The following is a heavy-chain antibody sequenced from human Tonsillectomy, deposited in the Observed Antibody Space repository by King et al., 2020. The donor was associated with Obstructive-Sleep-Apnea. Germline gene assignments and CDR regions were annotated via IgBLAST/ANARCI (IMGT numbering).Heavy chain of an antibody. CDR2: ISGSGGST. CDR3: AKDLLEYSSSWVVDYYYGMDV. D-gene: IGHD6-6*01. J-gene: IGHJ6*02. V-gene: IGHV3-23*04. CDR1: GFTFSSYA. Sequence: VQLVESGGGLVQPGGSLRLSCAASGFTFSSYAMSWVRQAPGKGLEWFPSISGSGGSTYYADSVKGRFTISRDNSKNTLYLQMNSLRAEDTAVYYCAKDLLEYSSSWVVDYYYGMDVWGQGTTVTVSS.